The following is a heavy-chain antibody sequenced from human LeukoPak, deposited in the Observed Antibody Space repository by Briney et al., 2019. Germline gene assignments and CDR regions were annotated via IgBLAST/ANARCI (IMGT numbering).Heavy chain of an antibody. D-gene: IGHD6-19*01. CDR3: ARVASSDWYVIGYFDY. V-gene: IGHV3-48*03. J-gene: IGHJ4*02. CDR2: ISSSGSTI. CDR1: GFTFSSYE. Sequence: GGSLRLSCAASGFTFSSYEMNWVRQAPGKGLEWVSYISSSGSTIYYADSVKGRFTISRDNAKSSLYLQMNSLRAEDTAVYYCARVASSDWYVIGYFDYWGQGTLVTVSS.